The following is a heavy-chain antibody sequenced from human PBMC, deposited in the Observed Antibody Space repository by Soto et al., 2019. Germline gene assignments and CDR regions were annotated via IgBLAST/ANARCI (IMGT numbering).Heavy chain of an antibody. D-gene: IGHD3-3*01. CDR1: GGSFSGYY. V-gene: IGHV4-34*01. CDR3: GRGVGLRFLEWPLSAEYFQH. CDR2: INHSGST. J-gene: IGHJ1*01. Sequence: SETLSLTCAVYGGSFSGYYWSWIRRPPGKGLEWIGEINHSGSTNYNPSLKSRVTISVDTSKNQFSLKLSSVTAADTAVYYCGRGVGLRFLEWPLSAEYFQHWGQGTLVTVSS.